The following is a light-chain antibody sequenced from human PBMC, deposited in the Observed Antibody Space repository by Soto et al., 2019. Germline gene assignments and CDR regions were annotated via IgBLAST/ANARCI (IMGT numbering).Light chain of an antibody. J-gene: IGLJ1*01. Sequence: QSALTQPASVSGSPGQSITISCTGTSSDVGAYDYVSWYQQHPGEVPKLMIFDVSDRPSGVSNRFSGSKSGNTASLTISGLPAEDEGDYFCSLFSTSTPYVFGTGTKVTVL. CDR3: SLFSTSTPYV. V-gene: IGLV2-14*03. CDR2: DVS. CDR1: SSDVGAYDY.